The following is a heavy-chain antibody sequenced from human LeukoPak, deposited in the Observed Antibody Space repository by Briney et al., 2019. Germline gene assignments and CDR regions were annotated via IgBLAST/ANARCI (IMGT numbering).Heavy chain of an antibody. CDR3: AKEEGSYYYYFDY. J-gene: IGHJ4*02. D-gene: IGHD3-10*01. V-gene: IGHV3-21*04. Sequence: GGSLRLSCAASGFTFSSYSMNWVRQAPGKGLEWVSSISSSSSYIYYADSVKGRFTISRDNAKNSLYLQMNSLRAEDTAVYYCAKEEGSYYYYFDYWGQGTLVTVSS. CDR1: GFTFSSYS. CDR2: ISSSSSYI.